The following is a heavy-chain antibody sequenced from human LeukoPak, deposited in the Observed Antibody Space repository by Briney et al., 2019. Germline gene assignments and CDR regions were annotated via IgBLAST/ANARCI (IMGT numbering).Heavy chain of an antibody. Sequence: GRSLRLSCAASGLSVGHNFMTWVRQAPGKGLEWVSLIHSGGYTYDADSVRGRFTISRDTSKNTLYLQMNSLRAEDTAIYYCSRVTYSGHIPNYYYFMDVWGKGTTVTISS. CDR2: IHSGGYT. CDR1: GLSVGHNF. D-gene: IGHD5-12*01. J-gene: IGHJ6*03. V-gene: IGHV3-53*01. CDR3: SRVTYSGHIPNYYYFMDV.